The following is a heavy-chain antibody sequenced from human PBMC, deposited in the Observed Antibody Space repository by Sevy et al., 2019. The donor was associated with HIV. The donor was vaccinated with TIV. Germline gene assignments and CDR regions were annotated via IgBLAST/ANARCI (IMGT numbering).Heavy chain of an antibody. CDR2: ISWNSGSI. CDR1: GFTFDDYA. CDR3: AKDGVGCYNQQGHPYFDY. D-gene: IGHD1-1*01. V-gene: IGHV3-9*01. J-gene: IGHJ4*02. Sequence: GGSLRLSCAASGFTFDDYAMHWVRQAPGKGLEWVSGISWNSGSIGYADSVKGRFTISRDNAKNSLYLQMNSLRAEDTALYYCAKDGVGCYNQQGHPYFDYWGQGTLVTVSS.